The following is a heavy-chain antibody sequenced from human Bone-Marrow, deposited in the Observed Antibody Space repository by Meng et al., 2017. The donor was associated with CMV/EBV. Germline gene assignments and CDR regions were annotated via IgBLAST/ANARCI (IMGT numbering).Heavy chain of an antibody. V-gene: IGHV4-34*01. CDR1: GGSFSGYY. D-gene: IGHD3-3*01. CDR3: ARDMVLRFLEWLPVRQVRSAFDI. CDR2: INHSGST. J-gene: IGHJ3*02. Sequence: GSLRLSCAVYGGSFSGYYWSWIRQPPGKGLEWIGEINHSGSTNYNPSLKSRVTISVDTSKNQFSLKLSSVTAADTAVYYCARDMVLRFLEWLPVRQVRSAFDIWGQGTMVTVSS.